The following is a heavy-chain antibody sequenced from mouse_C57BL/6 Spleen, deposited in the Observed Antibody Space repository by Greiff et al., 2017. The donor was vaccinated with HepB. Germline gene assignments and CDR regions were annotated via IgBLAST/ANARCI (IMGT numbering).Heavy chain of an antibody. Sequence: QVQLKQPGAELVKPGASVKLSCKASGYTFTSYWMHWVKQRPGQGLEWIGMIHPNSGSTNYNEKCKSKATLTVDKSSSTAYMQLSSLTSEDSAVYYCARFYYGSSLFDYWGQGTTLTVSS. D-gene: IGHD1-1*01. J-gene: IGHJ2*01. CDR3: ARFYYGSSLFDY. V-gene: IGHV1-64*01. CDR2: IHPNSGST. CDR1: GYTFTSYW.